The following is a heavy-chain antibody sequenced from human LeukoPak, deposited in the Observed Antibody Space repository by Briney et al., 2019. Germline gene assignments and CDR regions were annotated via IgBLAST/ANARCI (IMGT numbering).Heavy chain of an antibody. CDR1: GYTSTSYG. Sequence: ASVKVSCKASGYTSTSYGISWVRQAPGQGLEWMGWISAYNGNTNYAQKLQGRVTMTTDTSTSTAYMELRSLRSDDTAVYYCARDAYYYDSSGPLTWFDPWGQGALVTVSS. V-gene: IGHV1-18*01. CDR3: ARDAYYYDSSGPLTWFDP. CDR2: ISAYNGNT. J-gene: IGHJ5*02. D-gene: IGHD3-22*01.